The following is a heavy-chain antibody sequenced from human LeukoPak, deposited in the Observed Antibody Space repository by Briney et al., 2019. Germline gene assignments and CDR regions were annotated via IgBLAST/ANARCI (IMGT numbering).Heavy chain of an antibody. CDR3: ARVPSSASCYFCYFDP. CDR1: GFTFSSYA. D-gene: IGHD2-2*01. V-gene: IGHV3-23*01. CDR2: ISGSGGTT. J-gene: IGHJ5*02. Sequence: GGSLRLSCAASGFTFSSYAMGWGRQAPGKGLGWVSGISGSGGTTYYADSVRGRFTISRDNSKTTVYMQMKSLRVEDTAVYYCARVPSSASCYFCYFDPWGQGTLVTVSS.